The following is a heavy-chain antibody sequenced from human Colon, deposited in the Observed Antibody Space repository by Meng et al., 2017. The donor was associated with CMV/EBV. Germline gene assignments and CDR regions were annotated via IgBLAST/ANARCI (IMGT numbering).Heavy chain of an antibody. CDR1: GFTFSTYA. CDR2: IYSGGST. J-gene: IGHJ2*01. CDR3: ARAGRAGSWYFDL. Sequence: GESLKISCAASGFTFSTYAMTWVRQAPGKGLEWVSVIYSGGSTYYADSVKGRFTISRDNSKNTLYLQMNSLRAEDTAVYYCARAGRAGSWYFDLWGRGTLVTVSS. V-gene: IGHV3-53*01. D-gene: IGHD6-19*01.